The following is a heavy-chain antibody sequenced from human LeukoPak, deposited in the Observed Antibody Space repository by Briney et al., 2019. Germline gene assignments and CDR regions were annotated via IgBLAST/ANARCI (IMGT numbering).Heavy chain of an antibody. CDR2: IYTSGST. CDR3: ARGRGFGESPI. J-gene: IGHJ4*02. Sequence: SETLSLTCTVSGGSISSGSYYWSWIRQPAGKGLEWIGRIYTSGSTNYNPSLKSQVTISVDTSKNQFSLKLSSVTAADTAVYYCARGRGFGESPIWGQGTLVTVSS. D-gene: IGHD3-10*01. CDR1: GGSISSGSYY. V-gene: IGHV4-61*02.